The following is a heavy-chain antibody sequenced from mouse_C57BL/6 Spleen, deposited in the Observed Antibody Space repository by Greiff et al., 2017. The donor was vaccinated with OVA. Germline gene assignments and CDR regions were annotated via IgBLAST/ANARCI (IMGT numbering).Heavy chain of an antibody. Sequence: QVQLQQSGAELVRPGSSVKLSCKASGYTFTSYWMHWVKQRPIQGLEWIGNIDPSDSETHYNQKFKDKATLTVDKSSSTAYMQLSSLTSEDSAVYYCARYYGSSPFAYWGQGTLVTVSA. CDR2: IDPSDSET. J-gene: IGHJ3*01. D-gene: IGHD1-1*01. V-gene: IGHV1-52*01. CDR3: ARYYGSSPFAY. CDR1: GYTFTSYW.